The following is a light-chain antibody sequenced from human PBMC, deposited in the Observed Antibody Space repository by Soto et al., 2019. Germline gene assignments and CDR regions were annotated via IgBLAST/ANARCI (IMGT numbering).Light chain of an antibody. V-gene: IGLV2-23*01. CDR2: EGY. J-gene: IGLJ2*01. CDR1: SSDIGNYNL. CDR3: CSYAGSNTVV. Sequence: QLVLTQPASVSGSPGQSITISCTGTSSDIGNYNLVSWYQHHPGKAPKLMIYEGYKRPSGVSNRFSGSESGNTASLTISGLQAEDEADYYCCSYAGSNTVVFGGGTKLTVL.